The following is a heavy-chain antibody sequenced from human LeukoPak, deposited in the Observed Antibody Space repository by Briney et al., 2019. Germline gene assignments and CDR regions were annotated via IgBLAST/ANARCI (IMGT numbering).Heavy chain of an antibody. CDR1: GFSFSSYW. Sequence: GGSLRLSCAASGFSFSSYWMSWIRQAPGKGLEWVSYISSSGSTIYYADSVKGRFTISRDNAKNSLYLQMNSLRAEDTAVYYCARKRDSSSWYSYRYYYMDVWGKGTTVTVSS. CDR2: ISSSGSTI. V-gene: IGHV3-11*04. D-gene: IGHD6-13*01. CDR3: ARKRDSSSWYSYRYYYMDV. J-gene: IGHJ6*03.